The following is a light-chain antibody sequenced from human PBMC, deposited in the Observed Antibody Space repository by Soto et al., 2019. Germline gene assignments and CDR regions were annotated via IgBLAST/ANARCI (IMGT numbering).Light chain of an antibody. CDR3: TSYASGSSHVV. CDR2: DVN. Sequence: QSVLTQPASVSGSPGQSITLSCTGTSSDIGGYDYVSWYQRHPGKAPKLIIYDVNNRPSGVSNRFSGSKSGNTASLTISGLQAEAEAHYYCTSYASGSSHVVFGGGTKVTVL. J-gene: IGLJ2*01. CDR1: SSDIGGYDY. V-gene: IGLV2-14*01.